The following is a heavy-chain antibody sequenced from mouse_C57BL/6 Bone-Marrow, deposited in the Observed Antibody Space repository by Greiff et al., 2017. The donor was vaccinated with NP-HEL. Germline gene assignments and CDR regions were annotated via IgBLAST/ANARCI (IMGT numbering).Heavy chain of an antibody. Sequence: VQLQQSGPGLVKPSQSLSLTCSVTGYSITSGYYWNWIRQFPGNKLEWMGYISYDGSNNYNPSLKNRISITRDTSKNQFFLKLNSVTTEDTATYYCARGSLLMKVDYWGQGTTLTVSS. V-gene: IGHV3-6*01. CDR3: ARGSLLMKVDY. CDR1: GYSITSGYY. CDR2: ISYDGSN. J-gene: IGHJ2*01. D-gene: IGHD6-5*01.